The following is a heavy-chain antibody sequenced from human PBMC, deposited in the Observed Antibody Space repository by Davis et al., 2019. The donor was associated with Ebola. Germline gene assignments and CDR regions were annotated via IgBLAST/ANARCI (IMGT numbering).Heavy chain of an antibody. J-gene: IGHJ5*02. Sequence: SETLSLTCAVSGGSISSSNWWSWVRQPPGKGLEWIGEIYHSGSTNYNPSLKSRVTISVDTSKNQFSLKLSSVTAADTAVYYCARCSGGSCQGRFDPWGQGTLVTVSS. CDR2: IYHSGST. V-gene: IGHV4-4*02. D-gene: IGHD2-15*01. CDR3: ARCSGGSCQGRFDP. CDR1: GGSISSSNW.